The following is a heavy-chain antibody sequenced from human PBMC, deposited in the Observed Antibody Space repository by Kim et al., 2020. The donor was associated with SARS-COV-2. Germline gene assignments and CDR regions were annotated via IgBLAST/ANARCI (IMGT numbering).Heavy chain of an antibody. CDR1: GFTFSSYE. Sequence: GGSLRLSCAASGFTFSSYEMNWVRQAPGKGLEWVSYISSSGSTIYYADSVKGRFTISRDNAKNSLYLQMNSLRAEDTAVYYCARWSSSSWYSTYYYYYGMDVWGQGTTVTVSS. V-gene: IGHV3-48*03. CDR3: ARWSSSSWYSTYYYYYGMDV. J-gene: IGHJ6*02. D-gene: IGHD6-13*01. CDR2: ISSSGSTI.